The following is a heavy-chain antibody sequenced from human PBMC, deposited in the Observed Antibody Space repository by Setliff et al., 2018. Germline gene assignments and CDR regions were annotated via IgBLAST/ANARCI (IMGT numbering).Heavy chain of an antibody. CDR1: GVSVNSLTW. V-gene: IGHV4-4*02. D-gene: IGHD6-19*01. CDR3: ARYPRRGNGWYPYYVDV. CDR2: IYHDGNT. Sequence: SETLSLTCAVSGVSVNSLTWWSWVRQSPGKGLEWIGHIYHDGNTKSYPSVHFNQSLKSRVTMSVDTSTSQFSLRLTSVTAADSAVYFCARYPRRGNGWYPYYVDVWGKGTTVTVSS. J-gene: IGHJ6*03.